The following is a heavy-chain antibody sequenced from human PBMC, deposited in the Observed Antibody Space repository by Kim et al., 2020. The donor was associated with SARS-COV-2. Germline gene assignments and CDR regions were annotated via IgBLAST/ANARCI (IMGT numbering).Heavy chain of an antibody. V-gene: IGHV3-74*01. CDR3: ARFGFDWLLSL. D-gene: IGHD3-9*01. CDR1: GYTFSHYW. J-gene: IGHJ4*02. Sequence: GGSLRLSCEGSGYTFSHYWMHWVRQAPGKGPVWVARISDDGSFTGYADSVKGRFTISRDNAKNTLYLQMNSLRDEDTAVYYCARFGFDWLLSLWGQGTLVTVSS. CDR2: ISDDGSFT.